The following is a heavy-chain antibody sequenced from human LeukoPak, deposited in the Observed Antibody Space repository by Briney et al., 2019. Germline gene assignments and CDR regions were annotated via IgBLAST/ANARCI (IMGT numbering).Heavy chain of an antibody. CDR2: IIPIFGTA. V-gene: IGHV1-69*13. D-gene: IGHD2-2*01. Sequence: ASVKVSCKASGGTFSSYAISWVRQAPGQGLEWMGGIIPIFGTANYAQKFQGRVTITADESTSTAYMELSSLRSEDTAVYYCARADLGYCSSTSCSTPFDYWGQGTLVTVSS. J-gene: IGHJ4*02. CDR3: ARADLGYCSSTSCSTPFDY. CDR1: GGTFSSYA.